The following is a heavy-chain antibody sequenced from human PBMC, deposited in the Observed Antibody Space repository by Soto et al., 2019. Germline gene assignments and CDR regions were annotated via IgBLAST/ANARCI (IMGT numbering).Heavy chain of an antibody. D-gene: IGHD5-18*01. Sequence: EVQLLESGGGLVQPGGSLRLSCAASGFTFSTYAMTWVRQAPGKGLECVSVINTSGGTTYYADSVKGRFTISRDNSKNTLYLQMDSLRVEDTDVYYCAKVGFPYSYGYLFYYWGQGTLVTVSS. CDR2: INTSGGTT. V-gene: IGHV3-23*01. CDR1: GFTFSTYA. CDR3: AKVGFPYSYGYLFYY. J-gene: IGHJ4*02.